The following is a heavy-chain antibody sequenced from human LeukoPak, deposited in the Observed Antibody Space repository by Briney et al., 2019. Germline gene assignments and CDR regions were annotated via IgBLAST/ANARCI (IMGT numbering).Heavy chain of an antibody. CDR2: IIPIFGTA. D-gene: IGHD3-3*01. Sequence: GASVTVSFKASGGTFISYAISWVRQAPGQGLEWMGGIIPIFGTANYAQKFQGRVTITADESTSTAYMELRSLRSDDTAVYYCARVEWDLYYYYYYYMDVWGKGTTVTVSS. V-gene: IGHV1-69*13. CDR1: GGTFISYA. CDR3: ARVEWDLYYYYYYYMDV. J-gene: IGHJ6*03.